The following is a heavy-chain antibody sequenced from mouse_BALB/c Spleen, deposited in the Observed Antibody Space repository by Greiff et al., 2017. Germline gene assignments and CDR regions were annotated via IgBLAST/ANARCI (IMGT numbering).Heavy chain of an antibody. CDR3: ARGLAYYYAMDY. CDR1: GYSITSDYA. V-gene: IGHV3-2*02. CDR2: ISYSGST. J-gene: IGHJ4*01. Sequence: EVKLMESGPGLVKPSQSLSLTCTVTGYSITSDYAWNWIRQFPGNKLEWMGYISYSGSTSYNPSLKSRISITRDTSKNQFFLQLNSVTTEDTATYYCARGLAYYYAMDYWGQGTSVTVSS. D-gene: IGHD3-3*01.